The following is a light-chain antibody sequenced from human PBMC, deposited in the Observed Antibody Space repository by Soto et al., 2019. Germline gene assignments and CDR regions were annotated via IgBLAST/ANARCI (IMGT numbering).Light chain of an antibody. CDR2: EVT. V-gene: IGLV2-8*01. CDR3: SSYGGSNNPDV. J-gene: IGLJ1*01. CDR1: SSDIGGYNF. Sequence: QSVLTQPPSASGSPGQSVAISCTGTSSDIGGYNFVSWYQQHPGKAPKLMIYEVTKRPSGVPDRFSGSKSGNTDTLIVSGLQAEDEADYYCSSYGGSNNPDVFGTGTKVTV.